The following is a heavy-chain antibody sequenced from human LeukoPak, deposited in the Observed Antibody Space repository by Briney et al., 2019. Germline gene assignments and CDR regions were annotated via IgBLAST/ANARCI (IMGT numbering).Heavy chain of an antibody. CDR3: ARTSGYGGYDLIREDYFDY. CDR1: GFTFSSYA. CDR2: ISGSGGST. J-gene: IGHJ4*02. V-gene: IGHV3-23*01. D-gene: IGHD5-12*01. Sequence: GGSLRLSCAASGFTFSSYAMSWVRQAPGKGLEWVSAISGSGGSTYYADSVKGRFTISRDNSKNTLYLQMNSLRAEDTAVYYCARTSGYGGYDLIREDYFDYWGQGTLVTVSS.